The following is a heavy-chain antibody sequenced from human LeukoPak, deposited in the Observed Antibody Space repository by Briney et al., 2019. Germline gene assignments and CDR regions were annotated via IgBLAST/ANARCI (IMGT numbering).Heavy chain of an antibody. CDR1: GFTFSSYG. J-gene: IGHJ4*02. CDR3: AKDRPYLDY. V-gene: IGHV3-30*18. CDR2: ISYDGSNK. Sequence: GGSLRLSCAASGFTFSSYGMHWVRQAPGKGLEWVAVISYDGSNKYYADSVKGRFTISRDNSKNTLYLQMNSLRAEDTAVCYCAKDRPYLDYWGQGTLVTVSS.